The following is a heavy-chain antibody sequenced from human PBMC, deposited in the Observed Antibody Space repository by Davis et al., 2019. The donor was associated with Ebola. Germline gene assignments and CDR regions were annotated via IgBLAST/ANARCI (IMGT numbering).Heavy chain of an antibody. V-gene: IGHV4-38-2*02. CDR1: GYNINSGYY. D-gene: IGHD3-10*01. CDR2: VFHSGRT. CDR3: AKERLGPLLGASYYFEN. J-gene: IGHJ4*02. Sequence: PSETLSLTCNVSGYNINSGYYWGWVRQPPGKGLEWIGSVFHSGRTYYNLSLKSRVTMSVDTSKNQFFLKLTSATAEDTAVYYCAKERLGPLLGASYYFENWGQGTLVTVSS.